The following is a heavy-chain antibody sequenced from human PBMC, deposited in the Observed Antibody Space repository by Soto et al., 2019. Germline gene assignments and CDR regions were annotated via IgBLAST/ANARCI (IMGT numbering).Heavy chain of an antibody. D-gene: IGHD6-25*01. CDR3: ARSGSGAAYYYHGLDV. CDR2: ISTYNGNT. Sequence: QVQLVQSGAEVKKPGASVKVSCKASGYTFTSYGFSWVRQAPGQGLEWMGWISTYNGNTNYAQKLKGRVTMTTDTSTSTAYMELRSLRSDDTAVYYCARSGSGAAYYYHGLDVWGQGTTVTVSS. J-gene: IGHJ6*02. V-gene: IGHV1-18*04. CDR1: GYTFTSYG.